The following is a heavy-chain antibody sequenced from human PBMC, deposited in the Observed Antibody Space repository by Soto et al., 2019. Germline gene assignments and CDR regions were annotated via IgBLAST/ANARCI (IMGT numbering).Heavy chain of an antibody. D-gene: IGHD4-4*01. V-gene: IGHV3-21*01. CDR1: GFTFSSYS. Sequence: GGSLRLSCAASGFTFSSYSMNWVRQAPGKGLEWVSSISGSSSYIYYADSVKGRFTISRDNAKNSLYLQMNSLRAEDTAVYYCARDGNSNYGMDVWGQGTTVTGSS. CDR2: ISGSSSYI. J-gene: IGHJ6*02. CDR3: ARDGNSNYGMDV.